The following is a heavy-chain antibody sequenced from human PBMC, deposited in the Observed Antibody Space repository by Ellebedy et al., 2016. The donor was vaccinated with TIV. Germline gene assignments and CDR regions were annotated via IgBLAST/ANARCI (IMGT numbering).Heavy chain of an antibody. CDR1: GFIFSGSW. D-gene: IGHD4-17*01. CDR3: ANFASVTN. Sequence: GESLKISXTASGFIFSGSWMHWVRQAPGKGLEWVANIKEDGSTTYYLDSVKGRFTISRDNAKNSLYLQMNSLGVEDTAVYYCANFASVTNWGQGTLVTVSS. CDR2: IKEDGSTT. V-gene: IGHV3-7*01. J-gene: IGHJ4*02.